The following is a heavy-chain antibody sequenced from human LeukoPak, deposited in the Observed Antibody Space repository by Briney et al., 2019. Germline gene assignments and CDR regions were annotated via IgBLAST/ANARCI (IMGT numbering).Heavy chain of an antibody. CDR2: IYPGDSDV. CDR1: GYSFTTYW. D-gene: IGHD3-22*01. Sequence: GESLKISCKGSGYSFTTYWIGWVRLMPGKGLEWMGTIYPGDSDVKHSPSFQGQVTISADKSISTAYLQWSSLKASDTAMYYCARQHYDSSGYYLQYYFDYWGQGTPVTVSS. V-gene: IGHV5-51*01. J-gene: IGHJ4*02. CDR3: ARQHYDSSGYYLQYYFDY.